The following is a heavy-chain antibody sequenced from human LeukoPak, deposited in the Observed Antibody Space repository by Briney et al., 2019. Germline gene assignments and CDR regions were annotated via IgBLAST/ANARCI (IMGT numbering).Heavy chain of an antibody. CDR1: GFAFSSYG. CDR2: IRYDGSNK. Sequence: GGSLRLSCAASGFAFSSYGMHWVRQAPGKGLEWMSFIRYDGSNKYYADSVKGRFTISRDNSKNTLYLQMNSLRVEDTAVYYWAKDTGSSFHDWGQGTLVTVSS. CDR3: AKDTGSSFHD. V-gene: IGHV3-30*02. J-gene: IGHJ4*02. D-gene: IGHD3-9*01.